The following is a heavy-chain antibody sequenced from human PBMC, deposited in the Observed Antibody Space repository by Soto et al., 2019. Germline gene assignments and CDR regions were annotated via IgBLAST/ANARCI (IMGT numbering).Heavy chain of an antibody. D-gene: IGHD2-15*01. V-gene: IGHV1-69*12. CDR2: IIPIFGTA. CDR3: ARVRSGACYYYGMDV. Sequence: QVQLVQSGAEVKKPGSSVKVSCKASGGTFSSYAISWVRQAPGQGLEWMGGIIPIFGTANYAQKFQGRVTITADESTSIGYMGLSSLRSEDTAVYDCARVRSGACYYYGMDVWGQGATVTVSS. CDR1: GGTFSSYA. J-gene: IGHJ6*02.